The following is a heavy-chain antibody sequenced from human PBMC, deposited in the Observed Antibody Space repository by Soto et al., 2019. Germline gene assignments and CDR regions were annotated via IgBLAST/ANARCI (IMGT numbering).Heavy chain of an antibody. J-gene: IGHJ4*02. Sequence: GGSLRLSCAASGFIFSSYTMDWVRQTPGKGLEWVSSITTTGTYIYYADSVRGRFTISRDNAKDSLYLQMNSLRTEDTALSYCAKDGNSGSYYLFGYWGKGTLVTVSS. CDR3: AKDGNSGSYYLFGY. D-gene: IGHD1-26*01. CDR2: ITTTGTYI. CDR1: GFIFSSYT. V-gene: IGHV3-21*04.